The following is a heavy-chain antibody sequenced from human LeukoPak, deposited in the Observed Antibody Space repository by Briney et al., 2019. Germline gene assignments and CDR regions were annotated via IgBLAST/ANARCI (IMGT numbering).Heavy chain of an antibody. D-gene: IGHD5-18*01. J-gene: IGHJ4*02. V-gene: IGHV3-48*01. CDR2: IGSSGNTK. CDR1: GFTFSSYS. CDR3: ARDDRYGFDY. Sequence: GGSLRLSCAASGFTFSSYSMNRVRQAPGKGLEWISYIGSSGNTKYYADSVKGRFTISRDNAKNSLYLQMNSLRAEDMAVYYCARDDRYGFDYWGQGTLVTVSS.